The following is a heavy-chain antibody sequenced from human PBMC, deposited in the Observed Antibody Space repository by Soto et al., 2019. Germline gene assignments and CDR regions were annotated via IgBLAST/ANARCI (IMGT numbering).Heavy chain of an antibody. CDR2: INPSNST. V-gene: IGHV1-46*03. D-gene: IGHD2-15*01. J-gene: IGHJ4*02. CDR1: GYTFTSDH. Sequence: QVQLVQSGPEVKKHVSSVKVACTATGYTFTSDHMHWVRQAPGKGSEWLGIINPSNSTTYAQKVQGRVSMTRDTATSTVYMELSSLRSEDSSVYYCAPLYCSGGSCSSIDFWGQGTRVTVSS. CDR3: APLYCSGGSCSSIDF.